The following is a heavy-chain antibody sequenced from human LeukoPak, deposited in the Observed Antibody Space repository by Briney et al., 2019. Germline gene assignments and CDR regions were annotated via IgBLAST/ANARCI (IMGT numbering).Heavy chain of an antibody. Sequence: GGSLRLSCAASGFTFSSYAMTWVRQAPGKGLEWVSVISGSGGSTSYADSVKGRLTISRDSSKNTLYLQMNSLRVEDTAVYYCALRNLQNAFDIWGQGTMVTVSS. CDR3: ALRNLQNAFDI. CDR2: ISGSGGST. V-gene: IGHV3-23*01. J-gene: IGHJ3*02. D-gene: IGHD1-14*01. CDR1: GFTFSSYA.